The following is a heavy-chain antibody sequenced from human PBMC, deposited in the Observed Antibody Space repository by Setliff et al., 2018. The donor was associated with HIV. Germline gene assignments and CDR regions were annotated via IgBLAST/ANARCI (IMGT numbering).Heavy chain of an antibody. CDR1: GGSISSSSHY. V-gene: IGHV4-61*09. CDR2: IYISGST. Sequence: SETLSLTCTASGGSISSSSHYWSWIRQPAGRGLEWIGHIYISGSTNYNPSLKSRVTISIDASKNQFSLRLNSVTAADTAMYYCARDDGIFGVVIIPWFDPWGQGTLVTVSS. CDR3: ARDDGIFGVVIIPWFDP. D-gene: IGHD3-3*01. J-gene: IGHJ5*02.